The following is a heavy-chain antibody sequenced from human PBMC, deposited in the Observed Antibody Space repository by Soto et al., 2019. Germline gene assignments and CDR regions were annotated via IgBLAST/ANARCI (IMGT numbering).Heavy chain of an antibody. CDR3: ASNYDFWSGYSTSSYYYYGMDV. CDR2: IIPIFGTA. V-gene: IGHV1-69*13. D-gene: IGHD3-3*01. Sequence: GASVKVSCKASGGTFSSYAISWVRQAPGQGLEWMGGIIPIFGTANYAQKFQGRVTITADESTSTAYMELSSLRSEDTAVYYCASNYDFWSGYSTSSYYYYGMDVWGQGTTVTGSS. CDR1: GGTFSSYA. J-gene: IGHJ6*02.